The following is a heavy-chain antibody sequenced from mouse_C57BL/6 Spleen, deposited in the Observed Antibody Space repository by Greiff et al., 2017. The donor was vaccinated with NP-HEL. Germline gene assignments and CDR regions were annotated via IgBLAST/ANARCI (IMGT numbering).Heavy chain of an antibody. D-gene: IGHD3-2*02. CDR1: GYTFTSYG. CDR3: ARRSSGYGFDY. V-gene: IGHV1-81*01. CDR2: IYPRSGNT. J-gene: IGHJ2*01. Sequence: QVHVKQSGAELARPGASVKLSCKASGYTFTSYGISWVKQRTGQGLEWIGEIYPRSGNTYYNEKFKGKATLTADKSSSTAYMELRSLTSEDSAVYFCARRSSGYGFDYWGQGTTLTVSS.